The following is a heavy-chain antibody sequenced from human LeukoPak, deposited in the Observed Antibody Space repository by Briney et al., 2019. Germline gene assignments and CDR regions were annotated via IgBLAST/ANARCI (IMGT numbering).Heavy chain of an antibody. CDR1: GFTFSSYA. V-gene: IGHV3-23*01. J-gene: IGHJ4*02. CDR3: AKSDYYDCSGYYYGSDY. CDR2: ISGRGGST. Sequence: GGSLRLSCAASGFTFSSYAMTWVRQAPGKGLEWVSGISGRGGSTYYADSVKGRFTISRDNSKNTLYVQMNRLRGEDTGVYYCAKSDYYDCSGYYYGSDYWGQGTLVSVSS. D-gene: IGHD3-22*01.